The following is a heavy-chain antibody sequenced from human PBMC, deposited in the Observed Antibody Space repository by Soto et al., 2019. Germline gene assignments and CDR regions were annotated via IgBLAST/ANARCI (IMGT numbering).Heavy chain of an antibody. V-gene: IGHV3-21*01. CDR3: AREIAVAGGGAFDI. CDR2: VSSSGSYT. Sequence: EVQLVESGGGLVKPGGSLRLSCAASGFTFSSYSMNWVRQAPGKGLEWVSSVSSSGSYTYYADSVKGRFTISRDNAKNSLYLQMNSVRAEDTAVYYCAREIAVAGGGAFDIWGQGTMVTVSS. CDR1: GFTFSSYS. D-gene: IGHD6-19*01. J-gene: IGHJ3*02.